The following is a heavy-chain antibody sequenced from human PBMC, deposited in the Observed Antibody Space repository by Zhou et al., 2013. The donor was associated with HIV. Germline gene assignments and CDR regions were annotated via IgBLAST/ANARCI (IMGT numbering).Heavy chain of an antibody. D-gene: IGHD3-16*02. Sequence: QVQLVQSGAEVKKPGASVKVSCKASGYTFTGYYMHWVRQAPGQGLEWIGWINPNSGGTNYAQKFQGRVTMTRDTSISTAYMELSRLRSDDTAVYYCARGNYVWGSYRNYYFDYWGQGTLVTVSS. CDR1: GYTFTGYY. CDR3: ARGNYVWGSYRNYYFDY. J-gene: IGHJ4*02. CDR2: INPNSGGT. V-gene: IGHV1-2*02.